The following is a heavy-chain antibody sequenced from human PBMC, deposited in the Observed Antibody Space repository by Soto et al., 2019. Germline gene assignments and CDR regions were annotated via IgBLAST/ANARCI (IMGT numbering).Heavy chain of an antibody. CDR3: ARDYPINYGDYDYYYYYGMDV. V-gene: IGHV3-53*01. D-gene: IGHD4-17*01. CDR1: GFTVSSNY. J-gene: IGHJ6*02. Sequence: PGGSLRLSCAASGFTVSSNYMSWVRQAPGKGLEWVSVIYSGGSTYYADSVKGRFTISRDNSKNTLYLQMNSLRAEDTAVYYCARDYPINYGDYDYYYYYGMDVWGQGTTVTVSS. CDR2: IYSGGST.